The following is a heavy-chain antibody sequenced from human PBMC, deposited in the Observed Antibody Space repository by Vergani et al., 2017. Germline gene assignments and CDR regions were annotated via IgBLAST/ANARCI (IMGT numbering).Heavy chain of an antibody. CDR3: ARAPGYGDLAYFDY. D-gene: IGHD4-17*01. CDR1: GFSFSDHY. Sequence: QVQLVESGGGLVKPGGSLRLSCAASGFSFSDHYMTWIRQAPGKGLEWVSYISNSGNTIEYADSVKGRFSISRDNAKSSLFLQMDSLRAEDTAVYYCARAPGYGDLAYFDYWGQGTLVTVSS. J-gene: IGHJ4*02. V-gene: IGHV3-11*01. CDR2: ISNSGNTI.